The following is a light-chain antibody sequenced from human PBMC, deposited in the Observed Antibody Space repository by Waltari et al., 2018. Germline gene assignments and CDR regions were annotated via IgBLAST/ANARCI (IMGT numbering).Light chain of an antibody. CDR1: QSISSY. J-gene: IGKJ3*01. V-gene: IGKV1-39*01. CDR2: GAS. Sequence: DIQMTQSPSSLSASVGDRVTITCRASQSISSYFNWYQQKPGKAPKPLIYGASNLRGGAPCRFRGSRSGTEFTLTLSSLQPEEFASYYCQQTYSSPLTFGPGTKLDIK. CDR3: QQTYSSPLT.